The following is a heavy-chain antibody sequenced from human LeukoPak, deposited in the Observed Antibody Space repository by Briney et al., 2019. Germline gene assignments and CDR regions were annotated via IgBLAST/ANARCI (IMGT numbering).Heavy chain of an antibody. CDR2: IIPIFGTA. CDR1: GGTFSSYA. D-gene: IGHD4-17*01. Sequence: ASVKVSCKASGGTFSSYAISWVRQAPGQGLEWMGGIIPIFGTANYAQKFQGRVTITADESTSTAYMELSSLRSEDTAVYYCARDKGYGDHLVSDAFDIWGQGTMVTVSS. J-gene: IGHJ3*02. CDR3: ARDKGYGDHLVSDAFDI. V-gene: IGHV1-69*01.